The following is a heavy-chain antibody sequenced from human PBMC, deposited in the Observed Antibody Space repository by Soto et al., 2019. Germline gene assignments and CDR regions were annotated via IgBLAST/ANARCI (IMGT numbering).Heavy chain of an antibody. J-gene: IGHJ2*01. V-gene: IGHV1-3*01. CDR1: GYTFTSYA. CDR3: ARVPGYSIGDL. D-gene: IGHD2-21*01. CDR2: INAGNGNT. Sequence: QVQLVQSGAEVKKPGASVKVSCKASGYTFTSYAMHWVRQAPGQRLGWMGWINAGNGNTKYSQKFQGRVTITRDTSASTAYMALSSLRSEDTAVYYCARVPGYSIGDLWGRGTLVTVSS.